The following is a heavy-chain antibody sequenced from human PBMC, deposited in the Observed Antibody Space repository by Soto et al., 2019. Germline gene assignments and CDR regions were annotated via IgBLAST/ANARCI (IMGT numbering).Heavy chain of an antibody. CDR1: GGGFGNSA. V-gene: IGHV1-69*13. CDR2: FIPVYRTL. CDR3: ATLVSWIGYFKVDA. J-gene: IGHJ5*02. D-gene: IGHD3-3*01. Sequence: SVKGSCPASGGGFGNSAINWLLQTPGQGLEWLGGFIPVYRTLNYAQKFQGRVTITADESTGTAYMTLSSLASDDTAVYYCATLVSWIGYFKVDAWGPGPRVNV.